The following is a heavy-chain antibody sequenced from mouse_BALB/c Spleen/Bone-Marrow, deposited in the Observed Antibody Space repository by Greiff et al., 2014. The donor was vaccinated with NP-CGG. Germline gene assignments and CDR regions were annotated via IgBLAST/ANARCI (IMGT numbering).Heavy chain of an antibody. Sequence: DVKLVESGGGLVKPGGSLKLSCATSGFTFSNYYMYWVRQTPEKRLEWVATISDGGSYTYYPDSVKGRFTISRVNANNNLSLQISILKSEDTAMYYCARDYYGSSYIGYWGQGTLVTVST. J-gene: IGHJ3*01. D-gene: IGHD1-1*01. CDR1: GFTFSNYY. CDR2: ISDGGSYT. CDR3: ARDYYGSSYIGY. V-gene: IGHV5-4*02.